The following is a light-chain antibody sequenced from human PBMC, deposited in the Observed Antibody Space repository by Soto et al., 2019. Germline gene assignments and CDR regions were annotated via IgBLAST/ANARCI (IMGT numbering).Light chain of an antibody. CDR1: NIGTKS. V-gene: IGLV3-21*02. Sequence: SYILTQSPSVSVAPGQTANITCEANNIGTKSVHWYQPKPGQAPELVVYDDADRPSGIPERFSGSNSGNTAALTIRRVEAGDEADYYCHVYDRSADQVIFGGGAKLTVL. CDR3: HVYDRSADQVI. CDR2: DDA. J-gene: IGLJ2*01.